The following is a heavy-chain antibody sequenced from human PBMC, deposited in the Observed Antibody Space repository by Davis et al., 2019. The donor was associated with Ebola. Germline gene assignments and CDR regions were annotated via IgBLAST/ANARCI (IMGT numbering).Heavy chain of an antibody. Sequence: PGGSLRLSCAASGFTFSGSAMHWVRQASGKGLEWVGRIRSKANSYATAYAASVKGRFTISRDDSKNTAYLQMNSLKTEDTAVYYCTSRGEATVVTRGYVYWGQGTLVTVSS. CDR1: GFTFSGSA. J-gene: IGHJ4*02. CDR3: TSRGEATVVTRGYVY. D-gene: IGHD4-23*01. CDR2: IRSKANSYAT. V-gene: IGHV3-73*01.